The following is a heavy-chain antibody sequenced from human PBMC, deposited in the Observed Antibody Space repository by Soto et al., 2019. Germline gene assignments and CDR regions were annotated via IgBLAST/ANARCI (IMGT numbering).Heavy chain of an antibody. D-gene: IGHD3-3*01. CDR1: GFTLSDYY. Sequence: GGSLRLSCAASGFTLSDYYMSWVRQAPGKGLEWVSYINRGASSTYYADSMKGRVTISRDNAKNSLYLQMNSLRAEDTAVYYCASSPNDFWSGYYLVWGQGTLVTVSS. CDR2: INRGASST. CDR3: ASSPNDFWSGYYLV. V-gene: IGHV3-11*01. J-gene: IGHJ4*02.